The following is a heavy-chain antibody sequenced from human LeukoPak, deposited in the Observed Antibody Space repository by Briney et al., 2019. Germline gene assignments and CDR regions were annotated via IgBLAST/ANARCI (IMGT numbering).Heavy chain of an antibody. D-gene: IGHD3-22*01. CDR2: INPNSGGT. CDR1: GYTFTAYY. V-gene: IGHV1-2*02. Sequence: ASVKASCKAAGYTFTAYYMPWVRQAPGHGLGWSGWINPNSGGTNYAQKFQGRVTMTRDTSISTAYMELSRLRSDDTAVYYCARAMYYYDSSGYSGLYYWGQGTLVTVSS. CDR3: ARAMYYYDSSGYSGLYY. J-gene: IGHJ4*02.